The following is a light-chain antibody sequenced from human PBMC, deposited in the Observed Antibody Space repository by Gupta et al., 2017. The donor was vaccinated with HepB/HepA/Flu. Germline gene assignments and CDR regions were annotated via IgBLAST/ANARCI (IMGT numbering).Light chain of an antibody. CDR3: QQRSSWWT. Sequence: VLTPPPATLSVSPGDRATLTCRASQCVSSYLAWYQQKPGQAPRLLIYEASNRATGIPARFSGSGSGTDFTLTIRSLEPEDFAVYYCQQRSSWWTFGQGTKVESK. CDR1: QCVSSY. J-gene: IGKJ1*01. CDR2: EAS. V-gene: IGKV3-11*01.